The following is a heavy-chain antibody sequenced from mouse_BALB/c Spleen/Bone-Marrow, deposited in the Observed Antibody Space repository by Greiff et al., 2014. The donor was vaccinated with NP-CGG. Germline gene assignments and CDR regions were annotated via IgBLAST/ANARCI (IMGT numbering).Heavy chain of an antibody. D-gene: IGHD2-1*01. CDR2: IDPANGNT. Sequence: VQLQQPGAELVKPGASVKLSCTASGFNIKDTYMHWVKQRPEQGLEWIGRIDPANGNTKYDPKFQGKATITADTSSNTAYLQLSSLSSVDTPVYYYAKNGNYDAWFAYWGQGNLVTVSA. CDR1: GFNIKDTY. CDR3: AKNGNYDAWFAY. V-gene: IGHV14-3*02. J-gene: IGHJ3*01.